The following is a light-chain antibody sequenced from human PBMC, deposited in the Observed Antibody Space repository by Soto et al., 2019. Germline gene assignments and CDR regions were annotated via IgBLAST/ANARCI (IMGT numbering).Light chain of an antibody. CDR2: DVT. CDR3: CSYTSSATYV. Sequence: QSVLTEPASVSGSPGQSIAIPCTGTSSDVGAYNYVSWYQQHPGKAPKLIIYDVTNRPSGVSDRFSGSKSGNTASLTISGLQADDVTDYYCCSYTSSATYVFGTGTKVTVL. J-gene: IGLJ1*01. CDR1: SSDVGAYNY. V-gene: IGLV2-14*03.